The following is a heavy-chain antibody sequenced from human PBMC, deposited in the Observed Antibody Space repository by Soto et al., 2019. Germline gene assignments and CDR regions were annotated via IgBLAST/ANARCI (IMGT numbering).Heavy chain of an antibody. J-gene: IGHJ2*01. V-gene: IGHV4-31*03. CDR1: GGSISSGGYY. D-gene: IGHD3-3*01. CDR2: IYYTGST. CDR3: ARGPDSSHWYFDL. Sequence: QVQLQESGPGLVKPSQTLSLTCTVSGGSISSGGYYWSWIRQHPGKGLERIVYIYYTGSTYYNPSRQSRVTISLVTSQNQFALKQRSVSASDSAVYYCARGPDSSHWYFDLWGRGNLVTVSS.